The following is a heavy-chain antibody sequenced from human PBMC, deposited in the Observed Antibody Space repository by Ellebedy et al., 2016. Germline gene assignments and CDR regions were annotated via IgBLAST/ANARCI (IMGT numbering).Heavy chain of an antibody. CDR2: GFHTGTT. D-gene: IGHD1-1*01. J-gene: IGHJ3*01. CDR1: GGSVSSDY. Sequence: GSLRLSCNVSGGSVSSDYWNWIRRPPGKGLEWIGYGFHTGTTNYNPSLKSRVTISVDTSKSHFSLRLTSVTAADTAVYYCAKWNGGWNAFDVWGQGTMVTVSS. CDR3: AKWNGGWNAFDV. V-gene: IGHV4-59*02.